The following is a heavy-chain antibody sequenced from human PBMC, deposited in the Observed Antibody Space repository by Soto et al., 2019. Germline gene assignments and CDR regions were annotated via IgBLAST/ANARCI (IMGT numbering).Heavy chain of an antibody. CDR3: ARSQYDFWSGYYTD. CDR2: IYYSGSI. J-gene: IGHJ4*02. Sequence: PSETLSLTCTVSGGSISSGGYYWSWIRQHPGKSLEWIGYIYYSGSIYYNPSLKSRVTISVDTSKNQFSLKLSSVTAADTAVYYCARSQYDFWSGYYTDWGQGTLVTVSS. CDR1: GGSISSGGYY. D-gene: IGHD3-3*01. V-gene: IGHV4-31*03.